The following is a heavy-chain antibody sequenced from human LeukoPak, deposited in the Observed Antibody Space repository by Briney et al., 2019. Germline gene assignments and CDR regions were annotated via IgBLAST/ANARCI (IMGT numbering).Heavy chain of an antibody. CDR3: AGAVVVAATHSGLDY. J-gene: IGHJ4*02. Sequence: SVTVSCKASGGTLSSYAISWVRQAPGQGLEWMGGIIPIFGAANYAQKFQGRVTITADESTSTAYMELSSLRSEDTAVYYCAGAVVVAATHSGLDYWGQGTLVTVSS. V-gene: IGHV1-69*13. CDR2: IIPIFGAA. D-gene: IGHD2-15*01. CDR1: GGTLSSYA.